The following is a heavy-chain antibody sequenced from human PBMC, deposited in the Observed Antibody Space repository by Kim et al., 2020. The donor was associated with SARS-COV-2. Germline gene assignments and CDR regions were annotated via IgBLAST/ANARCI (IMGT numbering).Heavy chain of an antibody. V-gene: IGHV4-59*13. J-gene: IGHJ6*02. Sequence: SETLSLTCAVSGGPISNYFWNWIRQPPGKGLEWIGYVSYSGSTHYNPSFKSRVTISMDMSNNQFSLKLSSATAADTAVSYFSGVTQHGYGFAEMDVWGQG. CDR1: GGPISNYF. CDR3: SGVTQHGYGFAEMDV. CDR2: VSYSGST. D-gene: IGHD5-18*01.